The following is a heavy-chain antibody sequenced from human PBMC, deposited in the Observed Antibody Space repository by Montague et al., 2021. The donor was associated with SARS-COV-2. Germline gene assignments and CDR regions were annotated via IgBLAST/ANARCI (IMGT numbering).Heavy chain of an antibody. CDR2: IDWDGDK. Sequence: PALVKPTQTLTLTCTFSGFSLRTAGTCVSWIRQPPGKAPQWLARIDWDGDKCYSRTLETRASISTDTAKTQVVLTMTNVDPMDTATYYCARLSGVAPRCYYEGMDVWGQGTAVTVSS. V-gene: IGHV2-70*11. D-gene: IGHD7-27*01. J-gene: IGHJ6*02. CDR1: GFSLRTAGTC. CDR3: ARLSGVAPRCYYEGMDV.